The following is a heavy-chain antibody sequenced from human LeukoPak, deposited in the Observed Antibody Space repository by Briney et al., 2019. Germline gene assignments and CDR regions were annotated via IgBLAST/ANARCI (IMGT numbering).Heavy chain of an antibody. J-gene: IGHJ4*02. D-gene: IGHD4-11*01. CDR3: ANAQGYGNYEGY. CDR1: GFTFSTYA. CDR2: ISGSGGST. V-gene: IGHV3-23*01. Sequence: HPGGSLRLSCAASGFTFSTYAMSWVRQAPGKGLEWVSTISGSGGSTYSADSVRGRFIISRGNSKNTLYLQMNSLSAEDTAVYYCANAQGYGNYEGYWGQGTLVTVSS.